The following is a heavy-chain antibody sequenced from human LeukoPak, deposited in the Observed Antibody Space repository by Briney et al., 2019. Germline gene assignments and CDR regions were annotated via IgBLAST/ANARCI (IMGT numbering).Heavy chain of an antibody. Sequence: SGGSLRLSCAASGFTFSSYSMNRVRQAPGKGLEWVSYISSSSSTIYYAESVKGRFTISRDNAKNSLYLQMNSLRAEDTAVYYCARGHDYLDYWGQGTLVTVSS. V-gene: IGHV3-48*04. CDR3: ARGHDYLDY. CDR1: GFTFSSYS. J-gene: IGHJ4*02. CDR2: ISSSSSTI. D-gene: IGHD3-3*01.